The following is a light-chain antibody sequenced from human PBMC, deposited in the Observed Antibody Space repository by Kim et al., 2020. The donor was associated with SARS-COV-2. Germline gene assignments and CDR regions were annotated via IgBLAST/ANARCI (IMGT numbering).Light chain of an antibody. J-gene: IGKJ4*01. CDR3: LQYDNVPLT. Sequence: AAVGDRVTITCQASQDISDDLSWYHQKPGKAPNRLIYDASNLERGVPSRFSGSGSGTDFTFTISSLQPEDIATYYCLQYDNVPLTFGGGTKVDIK. CDR1: QDISDD. CDR2: DAS. V-gene: IGKV1-33*01.